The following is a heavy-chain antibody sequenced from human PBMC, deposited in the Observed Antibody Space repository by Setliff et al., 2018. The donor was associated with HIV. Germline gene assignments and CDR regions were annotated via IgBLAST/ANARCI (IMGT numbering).Heavy chain of an antibody. CDR1: GGSVSTGNYY. Sequence: SETLSLTCTVSGGSVSTGNYYWNWIRLPPGKGLEWIGSLHYSGSPYYNPSLKSRVTISVDTSKNQFSLRLNSVTAADTAIYYCTRRGADSYYPRPLDVWGKGTTVTVSS. J-gene: IGHJ6*04. D-gene: IGHD3-10*01. V-gene: IGHV4-39*07. CDR3: TRRGADSYYPRPLDV. CDR2: LHYSGSP.